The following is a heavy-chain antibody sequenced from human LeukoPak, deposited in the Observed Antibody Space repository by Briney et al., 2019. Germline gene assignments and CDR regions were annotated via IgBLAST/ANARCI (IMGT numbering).Heavy chain of an antibody. V-gene: IGHV1-69*05. CDR2: IIPIFGTA. CDR3: ATNVYCSSTSCRNWFDP. D-gene: IGHD2-2*01. CDR1: GGTFSSYA. J-gene: IGHJ5*02. Sequence: SVKVSCKASGGTFSSYAISWVRQAPGQGLEWMGGIIPIFGTANYAQKFQGRVTITTDESTSTAYMELSSLRSEDAAVYYCATNVYCSSTSCRNWFDPWGQGTLVTVSS.